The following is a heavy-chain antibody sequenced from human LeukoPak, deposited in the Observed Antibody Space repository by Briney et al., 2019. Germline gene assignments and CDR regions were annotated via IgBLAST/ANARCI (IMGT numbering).Heavy chain of an antibody. CDR3: ARARMDIVTLTHWFDP. CDR2: IYYSGST. D-gene: IGHD2-2*03. CDR1: GGSISSSSYY. V-gene: IGHV4-39*07. Sequence: SETLSLTCTVSGGSISSSSYYWGWIRQPPGKGLEWIGSIYYSGSTYYNPSLKSRVTISVDTSKNQFSLKLSSVTAADTAVYYCARARMDIVTLTHWFDPWGQGTLVTVSS. J-gene: IGHJ5*02.